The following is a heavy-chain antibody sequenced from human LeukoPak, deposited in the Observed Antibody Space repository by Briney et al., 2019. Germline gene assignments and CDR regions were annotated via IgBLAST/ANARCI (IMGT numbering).Heavy chain of an antibody. D-gene: IGHD4-17*01. CDR2: IYHSGST. CDR3: ARAVDYGDYGWFDP. J-gene: IGHJ5*02. CDR1: GGSTSSSNW. V-gene: IGHV4-4*02. Sequence: PSETLSLTCAVSGGSTSSSNWWSWVRQPPGKGLEWIGEIYHSGSTNYNPSLKSRVTISVDKSKNQFSLKLSSVTAADTAVYYCARAVDYGDYGWFDPWGQGTLVTVSS.